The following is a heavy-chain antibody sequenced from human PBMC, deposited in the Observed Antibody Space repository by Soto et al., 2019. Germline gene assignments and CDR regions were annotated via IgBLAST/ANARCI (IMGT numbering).Heavy chain of an antibody. V-gene: IGHV4-30-2*01. Sequence: PSETLSLTCAVSGGSISSGGYSWSWIRQPPGKGLEWIGYIYHSGSTYYNPSLKSRVTISVDRSKNQFSLKLSSVTAADTAVYYCARGGSYLGICYYYGMDVWGQGTTVTVSS. CDR3: ARGGSYLGICYYYGMDV. CDR2: IYHSGST. CDR1: GGSISSGGYS. J-gene: IGHJ6*02. D-gene: IGHD1-26*01.